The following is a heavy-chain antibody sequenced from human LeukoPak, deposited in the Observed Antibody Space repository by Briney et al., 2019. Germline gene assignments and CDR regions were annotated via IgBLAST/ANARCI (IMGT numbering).Heavy chain of an antibody. Sequence: GGSLRLSCAASGFTFSSYSMNWVRQAPGKGLEWVSSISSSSSYIYYADSVKGRFTISRDNAKNSLYLQMNSLRAEDTAVYYCASLWTQRNVVDYWGQGTLVTVSS. CDR1: GFTFSSYS. V-gene: IGHV3-21*01. D-gene: IGHD2-21*01. J-gene: IGHJ4*02. CDR3: ASLWTQRNVVDY. CDR2: ISSSSSYI.